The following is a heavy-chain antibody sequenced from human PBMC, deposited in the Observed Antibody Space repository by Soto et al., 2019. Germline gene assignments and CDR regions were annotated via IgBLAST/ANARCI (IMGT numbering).Heavy chain of an antibody. Sequence: QITLKESGPTLVKPTQTLTLTCTFSGFSLSTSGVGVGWIRQPPGKALEWLALIYWDDDKRSSPSLKSRLTIPKDTSKNQVVLTMTNMDPVDTATYYLAHSEYSYGSYYFDYWGQGTLVTASS. V-gene: IGHV2-5*02. D-gene: IGHD5-18*01. CDR1: GFSLSTSGVG. CDR2: IYWDDDK. CDR3: AHSEYSYGSYYFDY. J-gene: IGHJ4*02.